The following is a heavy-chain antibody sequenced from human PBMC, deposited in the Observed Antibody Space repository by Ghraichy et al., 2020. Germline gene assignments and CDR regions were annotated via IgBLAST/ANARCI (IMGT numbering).Heavy chain of an antibody. Sequence: VSLIYSGGDTKYADSVKGRFTISRDSAKNTLSLQMNSLRAEDTAVYYCSRDYFGPWGQGTLVTVSS. CDR3: SRDYFGP. V-gene: IGHV3-53*01. J-gene: IGHJ5*02. CDR2: IYSGGDT.